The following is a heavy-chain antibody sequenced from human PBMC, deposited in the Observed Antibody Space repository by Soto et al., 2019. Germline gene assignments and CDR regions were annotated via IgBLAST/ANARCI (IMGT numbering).Heavy chain of an antibody. V-gene: IGHV3-30-3*01. D-gene: IGHD2-15*01. CDR3: AGGDNYYALGV. CDR2: ISYDGSNK. CDR1: GSTFSNYI. Sequence: QLVESGGGVVQPGRSLRLSCTASGSTFSNYIMHWVRQAPGKGLEWVAFISYDGSNKDYADSVEGRFTISRDNSKSTLFLQLSSLRPEDTAVYYCAGGDNYYALGVWGQGTTVTVSS. J-gene: IGHJ6*02.